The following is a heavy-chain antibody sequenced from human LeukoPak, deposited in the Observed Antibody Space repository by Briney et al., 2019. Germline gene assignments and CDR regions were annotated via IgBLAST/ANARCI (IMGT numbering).Heavy chain of an antibody. V-gene: IGHV4-39*01. J-gene: IGHJ5*02. CDR1: GGSISSSSYY. CDR3: ARGSSDYGSGSYHPAPP. CDR2: IYYSGST. D-gene: IGHD3-10*01. Sequence: SETLSLTCTVSGGSISSSSYYWGWIRQPPGKGLEWIGSIYYSGSTYYNPSLKSRVTISVDTSKNQFSLKLSSVTAADTAVYYCARGSSDYGSGSYHPAPPWGQGTLVTVSS.